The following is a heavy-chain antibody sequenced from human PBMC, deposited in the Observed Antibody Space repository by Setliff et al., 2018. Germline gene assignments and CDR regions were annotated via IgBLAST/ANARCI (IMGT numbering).Heavy chain of an antibody. CDR1: GYTFTGYY. CDR3: ARDSGYYYGLQSVDY. CDR2: INPNSGGT. D-gene: IGHD3-10*01. Sequence: ASVKVSCKASGYTFTGYYMHWVRQAPGQGLEWMGWINPNSGGTNYAQKFQGWVTMTRDTSISTAYMELSRLRSDDTAVYYCARDSGYYYGLQSVDYWGQGTLVTVSS. J-gene: IGHJ4*02. V-gene: IGHV1-2*04.